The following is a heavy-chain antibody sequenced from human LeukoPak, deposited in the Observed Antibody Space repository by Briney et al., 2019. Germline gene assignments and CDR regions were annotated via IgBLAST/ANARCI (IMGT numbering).Heavy chain of an antibody. J-gene: IGHJ4*02. D-gene: IGHD3-10*01. CDR1: GFTFSTYA. V-gene: IGHV3-23*01. Sequence: GGSLRLSCAASGFTFSTYAMSWVRQAAGKGLEWVSLISGSGGGTYYADSVKGRFTISRDNAKNALYLQMDRLRVDDTAVYYCAREKGGILWFGELLGGQGTLVTVSS. CDR3: AREKGGILWFGELL. CDR2: ISGSGGGT.